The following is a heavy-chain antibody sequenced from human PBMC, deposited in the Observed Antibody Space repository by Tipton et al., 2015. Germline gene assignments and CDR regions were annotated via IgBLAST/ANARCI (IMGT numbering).Heavy chain of an antibody. V-gene: IGHV4-39*01. D-gene: IGHD6-6*01. CDR3: ARHGYSSSSGEDWFDP. CDR1: GGSISRSSSY. Sequence: TLSLTCNVSGGSISRSSSYWGWIRQPPGKGLEWIGTVYYSGSTYYNPSLKSRVTISVDTSKNQFSLKLSSVTAADTAVYYCARHGYSSSSGEDWFDPWGQGTLVTVSS. CDR2: VYYSGST. J-gene: IGHJ5*02.